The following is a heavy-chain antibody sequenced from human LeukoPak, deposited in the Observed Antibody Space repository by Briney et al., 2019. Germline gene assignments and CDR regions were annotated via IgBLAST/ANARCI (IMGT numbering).Heavy chain of an antibody. CDR2: INSDGSIT. D-gene: IGHD6-13*01. CDR3: AGGISATGGG. V-gene: IGHV3-74*01. CDR1: GFTFSSYS. J-gene: IGHJ3*01. Sequence: GESLRLSCAASGFTFSSYSMNWVRQVPGKGLVWVSRINSDGSITTYADSVKGRFTISRDNAKNTLYLQMNSLRVEDTAVYYCAGGISATGGGWGQGTMVTVSS.